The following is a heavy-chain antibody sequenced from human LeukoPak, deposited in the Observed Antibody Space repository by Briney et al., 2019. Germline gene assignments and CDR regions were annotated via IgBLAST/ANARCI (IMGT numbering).Heavy chain of an antibody. J-gene: IGHJ4*02. CDR1: GFSVSTNY. CDR3: AREGEQLGPFDH. CDR2: IYSGGST. V-gene: IGHV3-53*01. D-gene: IGHD3-16*01. Sequence: GGSLRLSCAASGFSVSTNYMSWVRQAPGKGLEWVSVIYSGGSTYYADSVKGRFTISRDHSKNTLYLQMNSQRAEDTAVYYCAREGEQLGPFDHWGQGTLVTVSS.